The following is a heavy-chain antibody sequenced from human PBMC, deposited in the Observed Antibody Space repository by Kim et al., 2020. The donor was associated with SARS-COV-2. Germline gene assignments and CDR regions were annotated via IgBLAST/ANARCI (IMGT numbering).Heavy chain of an antibody. V-gene: IGHV3-23*01. CDR2: ISGSTDTS. J-gene: IGHJ1*01. CDR1: GFSFSDYA. Sequence: GGSLRLSCVTSGFSFSDYAMGWFRQAPGKGLEWISSISGSTDTSSYADSVQGRFTISRDSSTNTLFQQASSLRVGDAAIYYCAKSEYCTTATCRFGALFSGVGRFFHLWGQGSVVTVS. D-gene: IGHD2-8*01. CDR3: AKSEYCTTATCRFGALFSGVGRFFHL.